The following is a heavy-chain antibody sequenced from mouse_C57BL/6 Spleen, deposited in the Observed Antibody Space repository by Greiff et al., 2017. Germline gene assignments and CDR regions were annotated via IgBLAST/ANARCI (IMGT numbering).Heavy chain of an antibody. CDR2: IYPGDGDT. V-gene: IGHV1-82*01. CDR1: GYAFSSSW. D-gene: IGHD1-1*01. J-gene: IGHJ3*01. Sequence: QVQLKESGPELVKPGASVKISCKASGYAFSSSWMNWVKQRPGKGLEWIGRIYPGDGDTNYNGKFKGKATLTADKSSSTAYMQLSSLTSEDSAVXFCARRPYYGSSSWFAYWGQGTLVTVSA. CDR3: ARRPYYGSSSWFAY.